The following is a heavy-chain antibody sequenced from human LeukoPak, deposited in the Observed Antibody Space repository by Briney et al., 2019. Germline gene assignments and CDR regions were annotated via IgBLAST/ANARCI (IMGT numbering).Heavy chain of an antibody. CDR3: ARDLEGSGSFYRPSYDY. Sequence: GGSLRLSCAASGFTFSDYYMSWIRQAPGKGLEWVSYISSSGSTIYYADSVKGRFTISRDNAKNSLFLQMNSLRAEDTAVYYCARDLEGSGSFYRPSYDYWGQGTLVTVSS. D-gene: IGHD3-10*01. J-gene: IGHJ4*02. V-gene: IGHV3-11*04. CDR1: GFTFSDYY. CDR2: ISSSGSTI.